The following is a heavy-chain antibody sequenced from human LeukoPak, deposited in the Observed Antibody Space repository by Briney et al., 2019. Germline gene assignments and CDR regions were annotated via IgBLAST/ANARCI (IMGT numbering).Heavy chain of an antibody. V-gene: IGHV4-38-2*02. CDR3: ARDPFLGIVLVPPADDY. J-gene: IGHJ4*02. CDR2: IYHGVST. CDR1: GYSISSGYY. Sequence: KPSETLSLTCTVSGYSISSGYYWGWIRQPPGKGLEWIGSIYHGVSTYYNPSLKSRATILVDMPKNQFSLKLSSVTAADTAVYYCARDPFLGIVLVPPADDYWGQGTLVTVSS. D-gene: IGHD2-2*01.